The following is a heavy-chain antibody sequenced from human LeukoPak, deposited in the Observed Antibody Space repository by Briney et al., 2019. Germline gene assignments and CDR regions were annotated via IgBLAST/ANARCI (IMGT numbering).Heavy chain of an antibody. CDR2: IHPGDSET. Sequence: GESLNISCKVSGYIFTTYWIAWVRQMPGKGLEWMGIIHPGDSETIYSPSFQGQVSISVDKSINTAYVQWTSLKASDTAIYYCARRAGGPNDYDHYYYLDVWGSETTVTVSS. CDR3: ARRAGGPNDYDHYYYLDV. J-gene: IGHJ6*03. V-gene: IGHV5-51*01. CDR1: GYIFTTYW. D-gene: IGHD1-1*01.